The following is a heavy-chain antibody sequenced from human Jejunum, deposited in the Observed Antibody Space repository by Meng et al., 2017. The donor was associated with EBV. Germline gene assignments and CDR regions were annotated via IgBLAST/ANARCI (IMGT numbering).Heavy chain of an antibody. V-gene: IGHV1-8*01. J-gene: IGHJ4*02. Sequence: GHLVKAGPEGKKPWVSVKVSCKASGYTFTTHHINWVRQATGQGLEYMGWMSPDNGDTGYAQNFQGRLTMTRDTSISTAYMELSSLTSDDTAVYYCARGDGYNLYWGQGTLVTVSS. D-gene: IGHD5-24*01. CDR1: GYTFTTHH. CDR3: ARGDGYNLY. CDR2: MSPDNGDT.